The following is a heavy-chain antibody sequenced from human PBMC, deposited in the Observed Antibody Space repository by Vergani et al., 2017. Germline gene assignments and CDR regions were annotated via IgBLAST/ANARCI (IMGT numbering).Heavy chain of an antibody. CDR2: ISSSSSYI. CDR3: ARDHVVVRGVIGFGMDV. J-gene: IGHJ6*02. CDR1: GFTFSSYS. D-gene: IGHD3-10*01. Sequence: EVQLVESGGGLVKPGGSLRLSCAASGFTFSSYSMNWVRQAPGKGLEWVSSISSSSSYIYYAASVKGRFTISRDNAKNSLYLQMNSLTAEDTSVYYCARDHVVVRGVIGFGMDVWGQGTTVTVSS. V-gene: IGHV3-21*01.